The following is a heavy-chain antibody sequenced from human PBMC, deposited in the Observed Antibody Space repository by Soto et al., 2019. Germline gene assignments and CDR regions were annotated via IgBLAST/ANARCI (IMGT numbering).Heavy chain of an antibody. Sequence: SETLSLTCTVSGGSISSGDYYWSWIRQPPGKGLEWIGYIYYSGSTYYNPSLKSRVTISVDTSKNQFSLRLSSVTAADTAVYYCARGNSSGWYVDYWGQGTLVTVSS. J-gene: IGHJ4*02. D-gene: IGHD6-19*01. CDR1: GGSISSGDYY. CDR3: ARGNSSGWYVDY. V-gene: IGHV4-30-4*01. CDR2: IYYSGST.